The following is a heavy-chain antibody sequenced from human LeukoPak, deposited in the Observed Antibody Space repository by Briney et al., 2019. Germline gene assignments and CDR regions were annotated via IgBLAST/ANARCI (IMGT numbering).Heavy chain of an antibody. Sequence: GASVKVSCKASGYTFTGYYMHWVRQAPGQGLEWMGWINPNSGGTSYAQKFQGRVTMTRDTSISTAYMELSRLRSDDTAVYYCARDDGTAMVRDYAFDPWGQGTLVTVSS. CDR1: GYTFTGYY. CDR2: INPNSGGT. D-gene: IGHD3-10*01. CDR3: ARDDGTAMVRDYAFDP. J-gene: IGHJ5*02. V-gene: IGHV1-2*02.